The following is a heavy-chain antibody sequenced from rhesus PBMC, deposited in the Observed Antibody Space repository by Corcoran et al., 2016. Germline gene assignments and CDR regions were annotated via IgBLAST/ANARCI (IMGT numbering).Heavy chain of an antibody. CDR3: AKDAWGYSNYFDY. CDR1: GGSISSYW. Sequence: QVQLQESGPGVVKPSETLSLTCPVSGGSISSYWWGCIRPPPGTGLEWIGQIYGGSGSTSYNPSLKSRVTISSDTSKNQFSLKLSSVTAADTAVYYCAKDAWGYSNYFDYWGQGVLVTVSS. J-gene: IGHJ4*01. V-gene: IGHV4-147*01. D-gene: IGHD5-42*01. CDR2: IYGGSGST.